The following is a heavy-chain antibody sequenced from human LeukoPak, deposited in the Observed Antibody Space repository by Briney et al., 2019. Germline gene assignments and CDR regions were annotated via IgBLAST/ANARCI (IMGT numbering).Heavy chain of an antibody. Sequence: SETLSLTCTVSGGSISSYYWSWIRQPAGKGLEWIGRIYTSGSTNYNPSLKSRVTMSVDTSKNQFSLKLSSVTAADTAVYYCARASFYYGSGSYGYFDLWGRGTLVTVSS. J-gene: IGHJ2*01. CDR1: GGSISSYY. V-gene: IGHV4-4*07. CDR2: IYTSGST. CDR3: ARASFYYGSGSYGYFDL. D-gene: IGHD3-10*01.